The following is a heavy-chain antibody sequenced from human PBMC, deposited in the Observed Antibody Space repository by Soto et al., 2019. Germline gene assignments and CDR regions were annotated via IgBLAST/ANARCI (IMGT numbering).Heavy chain of an antibody. CDR3: ARGPGGYDFNYYYGMDV. Sequence: ASVKVSCKASGYTFTSYGISWVRQAPGQGPEWMGWISAYNGNTNYAQKLQGRVTMTTDTSTSTAYMELRSLRSDDTAVYYCARGPGGYDFNYYYGMDVWGQGTTVTVSS. CDR2: ISAYNGNT. CDR1: GYTFTSYG. V-gene: IGHV1-18*01. J-gene: IGHJ6*02. D-gene: IGHD5-12*01.